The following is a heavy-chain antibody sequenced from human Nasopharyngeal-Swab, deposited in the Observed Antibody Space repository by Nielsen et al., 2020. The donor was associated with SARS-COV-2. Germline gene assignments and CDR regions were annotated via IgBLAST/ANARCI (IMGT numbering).Heavy chain of an antibody. CDR3: ARGPLDYDFWSGYIY. CDR1: GGSISSGYYY. D-gene: IGHD3-3*01. Sequence: SETLSLTCTVSGGSISSGYYYWSWIRQPPGKGLEWIGYIYYSGSTYYNPSLKSRVTISADTSKTQFSLKLSSVTAADTAVYYCARGPLDYDFWSGYIYWGQGTLGTVSS. V-gene: IGHV4-30-4*01. CDR2: IYYSGST. J-gene: IGHJ4*02.